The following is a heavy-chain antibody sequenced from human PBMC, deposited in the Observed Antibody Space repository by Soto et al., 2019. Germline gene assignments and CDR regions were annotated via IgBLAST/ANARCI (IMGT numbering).Heavy chain of an antibody. V-gene: IGHV3-9*01. CDR2: ISWNSGSI. CDR1: GFTFDDYA. Sequence: GGSLRLSCAASGFTFDDYAMHWVRQAPGKGLEWVSGISWNSGSIGYADSVKGRFTISRDNAKNSLYLQMNSLRAEDTALYYCATQIEGLYSGYFDYWGQGTLVTVSS. CDR3: ATQIEGLYSGYFDY. D-gene: IGHD5-12*01. J-gene: IGHJ4*02.